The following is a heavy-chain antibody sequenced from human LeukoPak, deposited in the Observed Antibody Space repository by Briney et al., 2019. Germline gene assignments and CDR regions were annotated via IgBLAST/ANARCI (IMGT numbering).Heavy chain of an antibody. CDR1: GFNFNTYT. CDR2: ISSDSSYI. D-gene: IGHD4-17*01. J-gene: IGHJ4*02. Sequence: MTGGSLRLSCAASGFNFNTYTVNWVRQAPGKGLEWVSSISSDSSYIYYADAVHGRFTVSRDNAKYSLYLQMNSLRAEDTAVYYCVRGSYGAYDYWGQGSLVTVSS. V-gene: IGHV3-21*01. CDR3: VRGSYGAYDY.